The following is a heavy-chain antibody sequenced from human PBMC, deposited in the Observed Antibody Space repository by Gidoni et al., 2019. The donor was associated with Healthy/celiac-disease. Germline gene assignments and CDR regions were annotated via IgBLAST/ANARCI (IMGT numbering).Heavy chain of an antibody. J-gene: IGHJ4*02. CDR2: IWYDGSNK. CDR1: GFTFSSYG. CDR3: ARATPQFYYDSSGYDY. V-gene: IGHV3-33*01. D-gene: IGHD3-22*01. Sequence: QVQLVESGGGVVQPGRSLRLSCAASGFTFSSYGMHWVRQAPGKGLEWVAVIWYDGSNKYYADSVKGRFTISRDNSKNTLYLQMNSLRAEDTAVYYCARATPQFYYDSSGYDYWGQGTLVTVSS.